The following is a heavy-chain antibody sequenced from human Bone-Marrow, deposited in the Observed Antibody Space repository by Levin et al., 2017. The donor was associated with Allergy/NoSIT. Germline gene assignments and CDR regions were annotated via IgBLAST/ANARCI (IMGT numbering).Heavy chain of an antibody. CDR3: ARLSNFYMDV. CDR2: TYPRDSDT. Sequence: RGESLKISCKGSGYTFTRNWIAWVRQIPGKGLELMGITYPRDSDTRYSPSFEGQVAISVDKSFNTAYLQLNSLKASDTAMYYCARLSNFYMDVWGQGTTVTVSS. J-gene: IGHJ6*03. CDR1: GYTFTRNW. D-gene: IGHD4/OR15-4a*01. V-gene: IGHV5-51*01.